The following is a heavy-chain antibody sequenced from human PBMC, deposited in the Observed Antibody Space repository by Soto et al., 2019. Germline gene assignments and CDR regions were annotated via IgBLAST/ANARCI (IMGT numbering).Heavy chain of an antibody. CDR1: GGSISSGDYY. Sequence: TLSLTCTVSGGSISSGDYYWSWIRQPPGKGLEWILYIYYSGSTYYNPSLKSRVTISVDTSKNQFSLKLSSVTAADTAMYYCARDLTYYYDSSGYYRGTNWFDPWGQGTLVTVSS. J-gene: IGHJ5*02. D-gene: IGHD3-22*01. V-gene: IGHV4-30-4*01. CDR3: ARDLTYYYDSSGYYRGTNWFDP. CDR2: IYYSGST.